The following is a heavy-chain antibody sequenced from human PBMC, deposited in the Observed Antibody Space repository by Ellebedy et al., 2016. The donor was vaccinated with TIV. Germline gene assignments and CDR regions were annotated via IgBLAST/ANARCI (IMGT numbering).Heavy chain of an antibody. CDR1: GFTFSGHA. V-gene: IGHV3-23*01. D-gene: IGHD1-26*01. CDR3: AKELKDSAGATVGFDY. J-gene: IGHJ4*02. CDR2: ITGSAGGP. Sequence: PGGSLRLSCAASGFTFSGHAVSWVRQAPGKGLEWVSAITGSAGGPYSADSVRGRFPISRDDFQNTVFLQLNSLRAEDTAVYYCAKELKDSAGATVGFDYWGQGTLVTVAS.